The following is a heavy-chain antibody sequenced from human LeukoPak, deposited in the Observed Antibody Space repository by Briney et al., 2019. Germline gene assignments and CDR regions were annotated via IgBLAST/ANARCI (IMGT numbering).Heavy chain of an antibody. CDR1: GGTFSSYA. CDR2: IIPIFGTA. V-gene: IGHV1-69*13. CDR3: ARGEGGSYYKSIEIDY. D-gene: IGHD1-26*01. J-gene: IGHJ4*02. Sequence: SVTVSCKASGGTFSSYAISWVRQAPGQGLEWMGGIIPIFGTANYAQKFQGRVTITADESTSTAYMELSSLRSEDTAVYYCARGEGGSYYKSIEIDYWGQGTLVTVSS.